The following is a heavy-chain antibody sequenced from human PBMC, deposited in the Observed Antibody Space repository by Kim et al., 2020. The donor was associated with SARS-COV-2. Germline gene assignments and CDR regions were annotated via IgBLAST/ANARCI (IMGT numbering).Heavy chain of an antibody. CDR3: VRDYSHIPDY. CDR2: IDGYRGTT. V-gene: IGHV1-18*01. CDR1: GYTFTTSG. Sequence: ASVKVSCKTSGYTFTTSGISWVRQAPGQGLEWMAWIDGYRGTTFHAPKFQGRVTMITDRSTSTAYMELGSLRPDDTAVYYCVRDYSHIPDYWGQGTLVTVS. D-gene: IGHD2-21*01. J-gene: IGHJ4*02.